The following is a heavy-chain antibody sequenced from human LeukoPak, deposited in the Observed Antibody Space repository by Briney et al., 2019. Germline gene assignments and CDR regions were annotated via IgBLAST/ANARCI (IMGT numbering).Heavy chain of an antibody. CDR3: AREGDSSSWFFDY. CDR2: ISSSSSYI. Sequence: PGGSLRLSCAASGFTFNGYWMSWVRQAPGKGLEWVSSISSSSSYIYYADSVKGRFTISRDNAKNSLYLQMNSLRAEDTAVYYCAREGDSSSWFFDYWGQGTLVTVSS. CDR1: GFTFNGYW. J-gene: IGHJ4*02. D-gene: IGHD6-13*01. V-gene: IGHV3-21*01.